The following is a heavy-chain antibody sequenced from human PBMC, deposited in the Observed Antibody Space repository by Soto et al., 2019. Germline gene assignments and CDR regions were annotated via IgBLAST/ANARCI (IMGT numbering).Heavy chain of an antibody. V-gene: IGHV3-73*01. J-gene: IGHJ5*02. D-gene: IGHD2-15*01. CDR1: GFTFSDSA. CDR3: TRSPDADCAASDCRNWFHP. Sequence: GGSLRLSCAASGFTFSDSAMHWVRQASGKGLEWVGRIKTKPNNYATAYGASVQGRFTISGDDSQSTAFLQMNSLKTEDTAFYYCTRSPDADCAASDCRNWFHPWGQGILVTVSS. CDR2: IKTKPNNYAT.